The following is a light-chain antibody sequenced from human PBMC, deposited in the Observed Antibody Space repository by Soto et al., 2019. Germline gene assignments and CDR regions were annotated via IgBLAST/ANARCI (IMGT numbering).Light chain of an antibody. Sequence: DIQMTQSPSSLSASVGDRVTITCQASQNISNYLNWYQQKPGKAPKLLIYDASNLETGVPSRFSGSGSGAVFTFTISRLQPEVIATYYCQQYDNLPPLTFGGGTKVEIK. V-gene: IGKV1-33*01. CDR1: QNISNY. CDR2: DAS. J-gene: IGKJ4*01. CDR3: QQYDNLPPLT.